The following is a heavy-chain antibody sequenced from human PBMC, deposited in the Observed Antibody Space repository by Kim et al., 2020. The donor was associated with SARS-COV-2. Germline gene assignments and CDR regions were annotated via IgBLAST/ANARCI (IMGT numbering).Heavy chain of an antibody. V-gene: IGHV3-23*01. CDR3: AKDVLHWQQDF. J-gene: IGHJ4*02. D-gene: IGHD2-15*01. Sequence: TWYPNSLRSRFTISREKSTNTLYLQMRSLRVEDTAVYFCAKDVLHWQQDFWGQGTLVTVSS. CDR2: T.